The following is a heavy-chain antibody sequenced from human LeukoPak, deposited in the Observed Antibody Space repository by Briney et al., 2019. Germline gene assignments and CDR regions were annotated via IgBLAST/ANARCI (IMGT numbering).Heavy chain of an antibody. V-gene: IGHV1-69*01. CDR1: GGTFSSYA. CDR3: ARGEQWLDGRTYYFDY. D-gene: IGHD6-19*01. CDR2: IIPIFGTA. J-gene: IGHJ4*02. Sequence: VKVSCKASGGTFSSYAISWVRQAPGQGLEWMGGIIPIFGTAYYAQKFQGRVTITADESTSTAYMELSSLRSEDTAVYYCARGEQWLDGRTYYFDYWGQGTLVTVSS.